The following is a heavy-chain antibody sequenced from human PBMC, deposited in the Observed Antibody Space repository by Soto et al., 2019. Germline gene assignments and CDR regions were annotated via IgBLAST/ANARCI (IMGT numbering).Heavy chain of an antibody. CDR2: ISYDGSNK. CDR1: GFTFSSYA. Sequence: GGSLRLSCAASGFTFSSYAMHWVRQAPGKGLEWVAVISYDGSNKYYADSVKGRFTISRDNSKNTLYLQMNSLRAEDTAVYYCARDYSSGWTVYYFDYWGQGTLVTVSS. CDR3: ARDYSSGWTVYYFDY. J-gene: IGHJ4*02. V-gene: IGHV3-30-3*01. D-gene: IGHD6-19*01.